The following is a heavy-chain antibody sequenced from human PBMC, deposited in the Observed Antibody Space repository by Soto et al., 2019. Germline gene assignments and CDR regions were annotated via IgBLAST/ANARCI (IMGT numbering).Heavy chain of an antibody. Sequence: QVQLVQSGAEVKKPGSSVKVSCKASGGTFSSYAISWVRQAPGQGLEWMGGIIPIFGTANYAQKFQGRVTVNGGESRGSAHMEGSKPGSEDSAVVSCARAREESQPLFQPWGPGTPDTVSS. CDR1: GGTFSSYA. D-gene: IGHD1-26*01. CDR3: ARAREESQPLFQP. CDR2: IIPIFGTA. V-gene: IGHV1-69*12. J-gene: IGHJ1*01.